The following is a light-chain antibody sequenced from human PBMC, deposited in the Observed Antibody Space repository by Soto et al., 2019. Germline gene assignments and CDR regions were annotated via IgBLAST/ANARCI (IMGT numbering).Light chain of an antibody. CDR3: QQRSNWPRP. CDR2: DAS. V-gene: IGKV3-11*01. CDR1: QSVSSY. Sequence: ATVPLYKKERAALSYMASQSVSSYLAWYQQKPGQAPRLLIYDASNRATGIPARFSGSGSGTDFTLTISSLEPEDFAVYYCQQRSNWPRPVGQVGKV. J-gene: IGKJ1*01.